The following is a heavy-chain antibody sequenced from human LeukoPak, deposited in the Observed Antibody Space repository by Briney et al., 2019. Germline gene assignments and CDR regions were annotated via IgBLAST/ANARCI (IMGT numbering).Heavy chain of an antibody. D-gene: IGHD5-12*01. J-gene: IGHJ4*02. V-gene: IGHV1-2*02. CDR2: INPEKRDT. Sequence: ASVTVSCKASGNTFTGYAIHWVRQAPGQGLEWMGWINPEKRDTGYAHKFQGRVTMTSDTSISTAYMELSSLRSDDTAVYYCAKKVRGPSHPLDFWGQGTLVTVSS. CDR3: AKKVRGPSHPLDF. CDR1: GNTFTGYA.